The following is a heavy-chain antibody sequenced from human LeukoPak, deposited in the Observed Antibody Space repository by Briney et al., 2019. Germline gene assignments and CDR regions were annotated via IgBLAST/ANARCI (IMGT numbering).Heavy chain of an antibody. CDR2: IDTDGSTT. CDR1: GFTFSNYW. CDR3: VRGGSGSSYGEFVS. J-gene: IGHJ5*01. V-gene: IGHV3-74*01. Sequence: GGSLRLSCAASGFTFSNYWMHWIRQVPGKGLVWVSRIDTDGSTTNYADSVEGRFTISRDNARNTVYLQMNSLSADDTGVYYCVRGGSGSSYGEFVSWGQGTLVTVSS. D-gene: IGHD5-18*01.